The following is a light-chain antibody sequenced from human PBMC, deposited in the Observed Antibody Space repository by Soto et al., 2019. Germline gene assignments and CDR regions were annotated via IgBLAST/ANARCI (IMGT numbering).Light chain of an antibody. Sequence: EIVLTQSPGTLSLSPGERATLSCRASQSVSNNYLAWCQQKPGQAPRLLIYGASSRATGIPDRFSGSGSGTDFTLTISRLEPEDFAVYYCQQYTTSPLTFGPGTKVDI. CDR3: QQYTTSPLT. V-gene: IGKV3-20*01. CDR2: GAS. CDR1: QSVSNNY. J-gene: IGKJ3*01.